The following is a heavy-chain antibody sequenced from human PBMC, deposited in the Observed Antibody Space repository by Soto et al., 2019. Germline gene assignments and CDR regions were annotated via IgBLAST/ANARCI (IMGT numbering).Heavy chain of an antibody. J-gene: IGHJ4*02. CDR1: GFTFSSYA. CDR3: AREVGYSFGYGSNHY. V-gene: IGHV3-30-3*01. D-gene: IGHD5-18*01. CDR2: ISYDGSNK. Sequence: QVQLVESGGGVVQPGRSLRLSCAASGFTFSSYAMHWVRQAPGKGLEWVAVISYDGSNKYYADSVKGRFTISRDNSKNTQHLQMNSLIAEDRAVYYCAREVGYSFGYGSNHYWVQGTLVTVSS.